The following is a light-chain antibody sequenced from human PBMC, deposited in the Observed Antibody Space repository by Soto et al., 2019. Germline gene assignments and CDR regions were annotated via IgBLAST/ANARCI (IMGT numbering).Light chain of an antibody. J-gene: IGKJ2*01. CDR1: QSVSSY. CDR3: QQYGEWPPSYT. V-gene: IGKV3-11*01. CDR2: DAS. Sequence: EVVLTQTTATLSLSPGERATLSCRASQSVSSYLAWYQQKPGQAPRLLIYDASNRATGIPARFSGGGSGTDFTLTISRLEPEDFAVYYCQQYGEWPPSYTFGQGTKVDIK.